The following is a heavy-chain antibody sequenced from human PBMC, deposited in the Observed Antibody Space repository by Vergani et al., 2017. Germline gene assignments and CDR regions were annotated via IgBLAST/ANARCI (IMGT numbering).Heavy chain of an antibody. CDR2: IHTGGST. CDR3: ARSRPYCTSGSCPAI. V-gene: IGHV4-61*02. CDR1: GESRSGSHY. D-gene: IGHD2-15*01. J-gene: IGHJ4*02. Sequence: QVKLQESGPGLLKPSQTLSLTCTVSGESRSGSHYWSWIRQPAGKGPEWIGHIHTGGSTDLNPSFKSRVSISVDTSKSQFSLKLNSVTVADTAVYYCARSRPYCTSGSCPAIWGQGTLVTVSS.